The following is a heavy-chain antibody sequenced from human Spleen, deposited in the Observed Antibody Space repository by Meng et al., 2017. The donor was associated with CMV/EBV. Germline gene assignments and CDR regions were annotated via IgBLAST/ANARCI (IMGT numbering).Heavy chain of an antibody. CDR3: ARLAYYYDTSGHYRDY. D-gene: IGHD3-22*01. CDR2: IYYRGST. CDR1: GSINSSDYD. J-gene: IGHJ4*02. V-gene: IGHV4-31*02. Sequence: GSINSSDYDWSWIREHPGKGLEWIGYIYYRGSTYYNPSLRSRVTMSVDTSQNQFSLKLSSVTAADTAVYYCARLAYYYDTSGHYRDYWGQGTLVTVSS.